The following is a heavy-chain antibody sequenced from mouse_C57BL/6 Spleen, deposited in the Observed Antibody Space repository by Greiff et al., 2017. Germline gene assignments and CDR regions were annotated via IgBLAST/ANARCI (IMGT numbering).Heavy chain of an antibody. CDR2: ISYDGSN. D-gene: IGHD2-14*01. V-gene: IGHV3-6*01. CDR3: AREGYGGWAMDC. CDR1: GYSITSGYY. Sequence: EVKLQESGPGLVKPSQSLSLTCSVTGYSITSGYYWNWIRQFPGNKLEWMGYISYDGSNNYNPSLKNRISITRDTSKNQFFLKLNSVTTEDTATYYCAREGYGGWAMDCWGQGTSVTVSS. J-gene: IGHJ4*01.